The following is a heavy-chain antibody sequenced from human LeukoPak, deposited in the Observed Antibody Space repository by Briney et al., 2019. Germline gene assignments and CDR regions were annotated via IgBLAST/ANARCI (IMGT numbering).Heavy chain of an antibody. V-gene: IGHV1-46*01. J-gene: IGHJ4*02. CDR1: GYTFTSYY. CDR2: INPSGGST. Sequence: ASVKVSCKASGYTFTSYYMHWVRQAPGQGLEWMGIINPSGGSTSYAQKFQGRVTMTRDTSTSTVYMELSSLRSEDTAVYYCASGGDQHYYDSSLYFDYWGQGTPVTVSS. CDR3: ASGGDQHYYDSSLYFDY. D-gene: IGHD3-22*01.